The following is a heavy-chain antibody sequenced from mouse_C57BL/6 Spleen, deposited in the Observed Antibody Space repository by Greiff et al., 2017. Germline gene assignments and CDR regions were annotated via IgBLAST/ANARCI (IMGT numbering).Heavy chain of an antibody. J-gene: IGHJ4*01. Sequence: QVQLQQPGAELVMPGASVKLSCKASGYTFTSYWMHWVKQRPGQGLEWIGEIDPSDSYTNYNQKFKGKSTLTVDKSSSTAYMQPSSLTSEDSAVYYCARGLAMDYWGQGTSVTVSS. V-gene: IGHV1-69*01. CDR2: IDPSDSYT. CDR1: GYTFTSYW. D-gene: IGHD3-3*01. CDR3: ARGLAMDY.